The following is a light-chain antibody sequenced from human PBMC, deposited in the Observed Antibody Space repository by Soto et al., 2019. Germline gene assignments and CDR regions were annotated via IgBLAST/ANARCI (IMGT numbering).Light chain of an antibody. V-gene: IGKV3-15*01. Sequence: EIVMTQSPATLSVCPGERATLSCRASQSISSYLAWYQQKPGQAPRLLIYDASTRATGIPASFSGSGSGTEFTLTISSLASEDFAVCYCQHYNDCPLAFGGRPKVEIK. CDR3: QHYNDCPLA. J-gene: IGKJ4*01. CDR1: QSISSY. CDR2: DAS.